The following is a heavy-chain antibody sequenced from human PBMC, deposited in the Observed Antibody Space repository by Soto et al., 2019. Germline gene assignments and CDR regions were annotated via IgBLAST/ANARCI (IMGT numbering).Heavy chain of an antibody. CDR3: AHRRRGSYFDY. D-gene: IGHD3-16*01. CDR1: GFYLSTIGVG. Sequence: QITLKESGPTLVKPHQPFTLTSTFSGFYLSTIGVGGAWFLHPPGKALEWLALIYWDDDKRYSPSLKSRLTITKDTSKNQVVLTMTNMDPVDTATYYCAHRRRGSYFDYWGQGTLVTVSS. V-gene: IGHV2-5*02. J-gene: IGHJ4*02. CDR2: IYWDDDK.